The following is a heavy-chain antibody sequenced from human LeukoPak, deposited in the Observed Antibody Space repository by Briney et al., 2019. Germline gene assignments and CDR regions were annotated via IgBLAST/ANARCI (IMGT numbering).Heavy chain of an antibody. J-gene: IGHJ4*02. V-gene: IGHV3-7*01. CDR2: INEDGSVK. D-gene: IGHD3-10*01. CDR3: AKNTM. Sequence: GGSLRLSCAGSGFTFNRYWMSWARQAPGKGLEWVANINEDGSVKSYVDSVRGRFTISRDNAKNSQFLQMDSLTADDTAVYYCAKNTMGGQGTLVTVSS. CDR1: GFTFNRYW.